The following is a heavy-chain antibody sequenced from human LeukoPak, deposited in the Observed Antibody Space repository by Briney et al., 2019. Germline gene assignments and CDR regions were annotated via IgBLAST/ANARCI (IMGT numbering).Heavy chain of an antibody. CDR3: AKDRALAAAGTMDY. Sequence: PGGSLRLSCAASGFTFDDYAMHWVRQAPGKGLEWVSGISWNSGSIGYADSVKGRFTISRDNAKNSLYLQMNSLRAEDTALYYCAKDRALAAAGTMDYWGQGTLVTVSS. CDR1: GFTFDDYA. CDR2: ISWNSGSI. J-gene: IGHJ4*02. V-gene: IGHV3-9*01. D-gene: IGHD6-13*01.